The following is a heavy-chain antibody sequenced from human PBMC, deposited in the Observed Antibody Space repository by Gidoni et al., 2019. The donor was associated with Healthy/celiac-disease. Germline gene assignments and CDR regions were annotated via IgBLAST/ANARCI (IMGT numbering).Heavy chain of an antibody. CDR1: GFTFSSYW. J-gene: IGHJ6*03. CDR3: ARAWSSGAYYYYYYMDV. V-gene: IGHV3-7*01. D-gene: IGHD7-27*01. CDR2: IKQDGSEK. Sequence: EVQLVESGGGLVQPGGSMRLSWAASGFTFSSYWISWVRQAPGKGLEWVANIKQDGSEKYYVDSVKGRFTISRDNAKNSLYLQMNSLRAEDTAVYYCARAWSSGAYYYYYYMDVWGKGTTVTVSS.